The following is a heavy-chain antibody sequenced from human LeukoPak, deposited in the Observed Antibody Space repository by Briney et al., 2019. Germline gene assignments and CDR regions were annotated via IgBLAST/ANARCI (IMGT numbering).Heavy chain of an antibody. D-gene: IGHD6-13*01. V-gene: IGHV1-18*01. CDR2: ISAYNGNT. CDR3: ARDGYGYSSSWYVGNYFDY. Sequence: ASVKVSCKASGYTFTSYGISWVRQAPGQGLERMGWISAYNGNTNYAQKLQGRVTMTTDTSTSTAYMELRSLRSDDTAVYYCARDGYGYSSSWYVGNYFDYWGQGTLVTVSS. CDR1: GYTFTSYG. J-gene: IGHJ4*02.